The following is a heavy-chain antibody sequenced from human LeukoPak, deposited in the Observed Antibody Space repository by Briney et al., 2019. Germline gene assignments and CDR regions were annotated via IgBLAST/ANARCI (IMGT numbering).Heavy chain of an antibody. CDR1: DFAFSSLS. D-gene: IGHD3-10*02. V-gene: IGHV3-30*04. CDR2: ISSDGTSK. Sequence: GGSLRLSCAAYDFAFSSLSIHWVRQAPGKGLEWVAVISSDGTSKYYADSVKGRFTISRDKSKNMVYLQMNGLRPEDTAVYYCAELGITMIGGVWGKGTTVTISS. J-gene: IGHJ6*04. CDR3: AELGITMIGGV.